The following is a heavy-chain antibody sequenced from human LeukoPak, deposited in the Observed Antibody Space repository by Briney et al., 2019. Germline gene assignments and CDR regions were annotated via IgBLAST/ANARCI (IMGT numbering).Heavy chain of an antibody. CDR1: GFTFSSYG. CDR3: AKGREYSSGWYQYYYYYYGMDV. CDR2: VSGSGGST. J-gene: IGHJ6*02. D-gene: IGHD6-19*01. V-gene: IGHV3-23*01. Sequence: GGSLRLSCAASGFTFSSYGMSWVRQAPGKGLDWVSAVSGSGGSTNYADSVTGRFTISRDNSKNTLYLQMNSLRAEDTAVYYCAKGREYSSGWYQYYYYYYGMDVWGQGTTVTVSS.